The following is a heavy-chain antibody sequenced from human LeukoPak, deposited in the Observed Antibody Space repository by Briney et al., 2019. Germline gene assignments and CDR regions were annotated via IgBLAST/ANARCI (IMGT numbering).Heavy chain of an antibody. CDR2: IRNDGSDK. Sequence: GGSLRLSCAASGFIFSTYGMHWVRQAPGKGLEWVAFIRNDGSDKYYGVSVKGRFTISRDNSKNTMYSQMNSLRPEDTALYYCTKDRAYGQFLWGNDYWGQGILVTVSS. V-gene: IGHV3-30*02. J-gene: IGHJ4*02. CDR3: TKDRAYGQFLWGNDY. D-gene: IGHD2-21*01. CDR1: GFIFSTYG.